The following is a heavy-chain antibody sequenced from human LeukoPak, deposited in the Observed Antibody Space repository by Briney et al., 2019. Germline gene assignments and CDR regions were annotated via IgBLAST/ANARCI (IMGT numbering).Heavy chain of an antibody. CDR2: ISRSSSYI. J-gene: IGHJ6*02. V-gene: IGHV3-21*01. D-gene: IGHD6-13*01. CDR3: ARMVIAAAGTVYYYGMDV. CDR1: GFTFSSYS. Sequence: KPGGSPRLSCAASGFTFSSYSMNWVRQAPGKGLEWVSSISRSSSYIYYADSVKGRFTISRDNAKNSLYLQMNSLRAEDTAVYYCARMVIAAAGTVYYYGMDVWARGPRSPSP.